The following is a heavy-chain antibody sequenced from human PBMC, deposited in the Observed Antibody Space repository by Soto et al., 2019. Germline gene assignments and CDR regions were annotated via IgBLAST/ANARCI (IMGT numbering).Heavy chain of an antibody. CDR1: GGSFSGYY. CDR2: INHSGST. V-gene: IGHV4-34*01. J-gene: IGHJ4*02. CDR3: ASSLSRDGPGVDY. Sequence: QVQLQQWGAGLLKPSETLSLTCAVYGGSFSGYYWSWIRQPPGKGLEWIGEINHSGSTNYNPSLKSRVTISVDTSKNQFSLKLSSVTAADTAVYYCASSLSRDGPGVDYWGQGTLVTVSS. D-gene: IGHD3-16*02.